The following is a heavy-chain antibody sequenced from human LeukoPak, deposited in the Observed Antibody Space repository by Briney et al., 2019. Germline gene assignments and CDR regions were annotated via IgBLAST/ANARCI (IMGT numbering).Heavy chain of an antibody. CDR1: GFTFSSYA. J-gene: IGHJ4*02. D-gene: IGHD3-16*02. CDR3: ARGSTFGGVISDF. Sequence: PGGSLRLSCAASGFTFSSYAMNWVRQAPGKGLEWVSAINGRGGSTYYADSVKGRFTISRDNANNSLHLQMNSLRVEDTGIYFCARGSTFGGVISDFWGQGTLVTVSS. CDR2: INGRGGST. V-gene: IGHV3-23*01.